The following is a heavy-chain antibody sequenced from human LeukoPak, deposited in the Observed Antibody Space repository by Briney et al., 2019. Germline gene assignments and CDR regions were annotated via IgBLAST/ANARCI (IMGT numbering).Heavy chain of an antibody. CDR1: GYTFTSYD. CDR3: ARGPVSTHGMDV. D-gene: IGHD2-2*01. V-gene: IGHV1-8*01. CDR2: KNPNSGRT. J-gene: IGHJ6*02. Sequence: ASVKVSCKASGYTFTSYDINWVRQATGQGLEWMGWKNPNSGRTGFAQKFQGRLTMTTDPSISTAYMELSSLTSEDTAVYYCARGPVSTHGMDVWGQGTTVTVSS.